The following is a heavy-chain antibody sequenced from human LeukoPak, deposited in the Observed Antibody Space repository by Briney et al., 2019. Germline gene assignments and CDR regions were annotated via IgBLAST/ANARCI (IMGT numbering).Heavy chain of an antibody. V-gene: IGHV4-61*02. J-gene: IGHJ4*02. D-gene: IGHD2-2*01. CDR3: AREPAYSYIDY. CDR1: GGSISSDNYS. Sequence: PSETLSLTCTVSGGSISSDNYSWSWIRQPAGKGLEWIGRVYTSGSTNYNPSLKSRVTISVDTSKKQFSLKLSSVTAADTAVYYCAREPAYSYIDYWGQGTLVTVSS. CDR2: VYTSGST.